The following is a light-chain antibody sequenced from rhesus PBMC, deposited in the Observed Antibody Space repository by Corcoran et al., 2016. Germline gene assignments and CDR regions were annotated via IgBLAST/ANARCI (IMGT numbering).Light chain of an antibody. CDR2: SAS. Sequence: DIQMTQSPSSLSASVGDTVTITCRASQSVSSSLAWYQQKPGKAPKLLIYSASSSQSGVPSRFRCSKSGTDFTLPISSLPPEDLASYYCQHGCGIPFTFGPGTKLDIK. CDR3: QHGCGIPFT. V-gene: IGKV1-46*01. J-gene: IGKJ3*01. CDR1: QSVSSS.